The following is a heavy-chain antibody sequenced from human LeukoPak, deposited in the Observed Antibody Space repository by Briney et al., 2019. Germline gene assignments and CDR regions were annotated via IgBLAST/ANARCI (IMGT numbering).Heavy chain of an antibody. V-gene: IGHV3-30*02. CDR3: ARDRGYYDSSGPLDY. Sequence: GGSLRLSCATSGFTFSGYGMHWVRQAPGKGLEWAASIRYDGSKKYYADSVKGRFTISRDKSKNTLYLQMNSLRAEDTAVYYCARDRGYYDSSGPLDYWGQGTLVTVSS. CDR2: IRYDGSKK. CDR1: GFTFSGYG. J-gene: IGHJ4*02. D-gene: IGHD3-22*01.